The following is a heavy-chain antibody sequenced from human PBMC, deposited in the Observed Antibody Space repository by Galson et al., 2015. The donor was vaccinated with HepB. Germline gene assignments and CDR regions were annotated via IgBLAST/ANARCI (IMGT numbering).Heavy chain of an antibody. Sequence: SVKVSCKASGGTFSSYTISWVRQAPGQGLEWMGRIIPILGIANYAQKFQGRVTITADKSTSTAYMELSSLRSEDTAVYYCARVVATIYNWFDPWGQGTLVTVSS. CDR2: IIPILGIA. J-gene: IGHJ5*02. V-gene: IGHV1-69*02. CDR1: GGTFSSYT. D-gene: IGHD5-24*01. CDR3: ARVVATIYNWFDP.